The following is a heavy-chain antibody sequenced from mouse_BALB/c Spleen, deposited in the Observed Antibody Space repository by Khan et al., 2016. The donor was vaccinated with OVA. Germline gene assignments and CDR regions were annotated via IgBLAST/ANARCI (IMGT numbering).Heavy chain of an antibody. V-gene: IGHV1S135*01. J-gene: IGHJ1*01. Sequence: LQQSGPELMKPGTSVKISCKASGYSFTRYYVQWVKQSHGKSLEWIGYIDPFTGATSYNQKFKGKATLTVAKSSSTAYIHLSSLTSEDSAVYYCARSRSSWYFEDVGAGTTVTVSS. CDR3: ARSRSSWYFED. CDR1: GYSFTRYY. D-gene: IGHD3-1*01. CDR2: IDPFTGAT.